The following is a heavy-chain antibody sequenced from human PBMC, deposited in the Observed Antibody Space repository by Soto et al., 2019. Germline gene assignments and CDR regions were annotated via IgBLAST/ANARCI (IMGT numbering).Heavy chain of an antibody. J-gene: IGHJ6*02. CDR2: ISWNSRFI. CDR3: AKDKGKDSSSPAQYCGMDV. V-gene: IGHV3-9*01. Sequence: EVQLVESGGGLVQPGRSLRLSCAASGFTFDEYGMHWVRQAPGKGLEWVSGISWNSRFIGYADSVKGRFTISRDNAKNSLYLPMISLRAEDTALYYCAKDKGKDSSSPAQYCGMDVWGQGPAVTVSS. D-gene: IGHD6-6*01. CDR1: GFTFDEYG.